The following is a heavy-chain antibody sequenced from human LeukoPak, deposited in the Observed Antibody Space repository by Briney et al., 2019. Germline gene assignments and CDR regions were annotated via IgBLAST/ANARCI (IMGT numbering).Heavy chain of an antibody. V-gene: IGHV1-46*01. J-gene: IGHJ4*02. CDR1: GYIFTSYY. CDR2: INPSGGST. CDR3: ARTRHYYDSSGYSGYMGY. Sequence: ASVKVSCKASGYIFTSYYMHWVRQAPGQGLEWMGIINPSGGSTSYAQKFQGRVTMTRDTSTSTVYMELSSLRSEDTAVYYCARTRHYYDSSGYSGYMGYWGQGTLVTVSS. D-gene: IGHD3-22*01.